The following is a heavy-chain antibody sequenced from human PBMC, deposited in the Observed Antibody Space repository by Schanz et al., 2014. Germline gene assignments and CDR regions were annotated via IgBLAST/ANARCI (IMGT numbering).Heavy chain of an antibody. V-gene: IGHV3-11*05. CDR1: GFTFSDYY. J-gene: IGHJ4*02. Sequence: PGGSLRLSCVVSGFTFSDYYMSWIRQAPGKGLEWVSYISSSSIYTNYADSVKGRFTISRDNSKNTLYLQMNSLRAEDTAVYYCAKGQLLSYYFDYWGQGTLVTVSS. D-gene: IGHD2-21*01. CDR3: AKGQLLSYYFDY. CDR2: ISSSSIYT.